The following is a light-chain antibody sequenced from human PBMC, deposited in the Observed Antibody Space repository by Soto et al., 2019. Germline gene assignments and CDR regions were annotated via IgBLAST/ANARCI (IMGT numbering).Light chain of an antibody. J-gene: IGKJ1*01. Sequence: DIVMTQSPDSLAVSLGERATINCKSSQSVLYSSNNKNYLAWYQQKPGQPPKALIYRASTRESGVPDRFSGSGSGTDFTLTISSLQAEDVAVYYCQQYYTTPWTFGQGTKWISN. CDR2: RAS. V-gene: IGKV4-1*01. CDR1: QSVLYSSNNKNY. CDR3: QQYYTTPWT.